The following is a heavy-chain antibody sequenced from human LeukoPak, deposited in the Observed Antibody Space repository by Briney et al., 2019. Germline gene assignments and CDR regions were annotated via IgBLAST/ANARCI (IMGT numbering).Heavy chain of an antibody. CDR3: AKDKGWGYSAYDCYGMDV. V-gene: IGHV3-23*01. J-gene: IGHJ6*02. D-gene: IGHD1-26*01. CDR1: GFTFSSYA. Sequence: PGGSLRLSCAASGFTFSSYAMNWVRQAPGKGLGWVSAISGSGSSTYYADSVKGRFTISRDNSKNTLYLQMNSLRAEDTAVYYCAKDKGWGYSAYDCYGMDVWGQGTTVTVSS. CDR2: ISGSGSST.